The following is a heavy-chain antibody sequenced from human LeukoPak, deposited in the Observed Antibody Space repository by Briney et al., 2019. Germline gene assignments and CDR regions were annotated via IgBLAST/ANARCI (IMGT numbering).Heavy chain of an antibody. CDR2: IIPIFGTA. D-gene: IGHD6-13*01. J-gene: IGHJ3*02. V-gene: IGHV1-69*13. Sequence: GASVKVSCKASGGTFSSYAISWVRQAPGQGLEWMGGIIPIFGTANYAQKFQGRVTITADESTSTAYMELSSLRSDDTAVYYCARDQGIRNPDAFDIWGQGTMVTVSS. CDR3: ARDQGIRNPDAFDI. CDR1: GGTFSSYA.